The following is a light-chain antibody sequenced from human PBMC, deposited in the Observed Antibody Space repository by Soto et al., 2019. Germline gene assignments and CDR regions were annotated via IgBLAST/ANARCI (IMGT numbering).Light chain of an antibody. Sequence: QSVRTQPPSVSGAPGQRVTISCTGSSSNIGAGYDVHWYQQLPGTAPKLLIYGNSNRPSGVPDRFSGSKSGTSASLAITGLQAEDEADYYCQSYDSSLSGSDVFGTGTKVTVL. CDR2: GNS. J-gene: IGLJ1*01. V-gene: IGLV1-40*01. CDR1: SSNIGAGYD. CDR3: QSYDSSLSGSDV.